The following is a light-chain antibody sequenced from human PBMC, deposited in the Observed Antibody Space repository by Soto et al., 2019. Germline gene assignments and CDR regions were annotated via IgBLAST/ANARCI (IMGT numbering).Light chain of an antibody. CDR3: QQANSFPLT. CDR2: AAS. CDR1: QDISSW. Sequence: DIQMTQSPSSVSASVGDRVTITCRASQDISSWLAWYQQKPGKAPKLLIYAASSLQSGVPSTFSGSGSGTHFTLTISSLQPEDFATYYCQQANSFPLTVGGGTKVEIK. V-gene: IGKV1-12*01. J-gene: IGKJ4*01.